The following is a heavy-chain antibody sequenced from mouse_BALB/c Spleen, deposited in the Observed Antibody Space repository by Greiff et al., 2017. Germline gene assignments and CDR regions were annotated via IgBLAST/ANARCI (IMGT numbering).Heavy chain of an antibody. J-gene: IGHJ4*01. V-gene: IGHV1-20*02. CDR3: ATYGNYPYYAMDY. CDR1: GYSFTGYF. Sequence: LVESGPELVKPGASVKISCKASGYSFTGYFMNWVMQSHGKSLEWIGRINPYNGDTFYNQKFKGKATLTVDKSSSTAHMELRSLASEDSAVYYCATYGNYPYYAMDYWGQGTSVTVSS. CDR2: INPYNGDT. D-gene: IGHD2-1*01.